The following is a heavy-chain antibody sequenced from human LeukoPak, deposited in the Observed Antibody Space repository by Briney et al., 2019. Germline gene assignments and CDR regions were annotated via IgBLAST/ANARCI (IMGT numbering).Heavy chain of an antibody. D-gene: IGHD6-19*01. Sequence: GGSLRLSCAASVFKFSTYSMNWVPQAPGKALEWVASITSPVGHKYYEDSLKGRITISRDNAESSQYLQMNSLRAEDTAVYYCATDGQSSGWYGFDYWGQGTLVTVS. CDR2: ITSPVGHK. J-gene: IGHJ4*02. CDR1: VFKFSTYS. CDR3: ATDGQSSGWYGFDY. V-gene: IGHV3-21*01.